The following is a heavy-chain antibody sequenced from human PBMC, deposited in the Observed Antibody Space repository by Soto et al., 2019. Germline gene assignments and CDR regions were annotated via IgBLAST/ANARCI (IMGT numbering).Heavy chain of an antibody. CDR3: AREGPFYYDSSAYKHGPKWFDP. Sequence: ASVKVSCKASGYTFTSYHMHWVRQAPGQGLEWIGKINPNGATTSYAQKFQDRVTMTRDTSTSTVYMELSSLRSEDTAVYYCAREGPFYYDSSAYKHGPKWFDPWGQGTLVTVSS. D-gene: IGHD3-22*01. J-gene: IGHJ5*02. CDR2: INPNGATT. CDR1: GYTFTSYH. V-gene: IGHV1-46*01.